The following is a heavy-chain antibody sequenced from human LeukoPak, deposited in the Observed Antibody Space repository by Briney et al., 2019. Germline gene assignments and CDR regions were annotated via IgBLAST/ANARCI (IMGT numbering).Heavy chain of an antibody. Sequence: SETLSLTCTVSGGSISSSSYYWGWIRQPPGKGLEWIGYIYYSGSTNYNPSLKSRVAISVDTSKNQFSLKLSSVTAADTAVYYCAREKRSRYYDFWSGYGLLDYWGQGTLVTVSS. CDR1: GGSISSSSYY. D-gene: IGHD3-3*01. CDR3: AREKRSRYYDFWSGYGLLDY. J-gene: IGHJ4*02. V-gene: IGHV4-61*01. CDR2: IYYSGST.